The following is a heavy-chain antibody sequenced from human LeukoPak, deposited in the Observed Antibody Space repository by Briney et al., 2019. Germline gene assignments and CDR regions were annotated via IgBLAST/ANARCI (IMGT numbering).Heavy chain of an antibody. CDR3: ARGGYNYGYVDY. D-gene: IGHD5-18*01. J-gene: IGHJ4*02. CDR2: ISGGST. V-gene: IGHV3-23*01. Sequence: GGSLRLSCASSGFTFSYYAMASVRHAARKGLEWVASISGGSTYYADSVKGRFTISRDNSKNTLYLQMNSLRAEDTAVYYCARGGYNYGYVDYWGQGTLVTVS. CDR1: GFTFSYYA.